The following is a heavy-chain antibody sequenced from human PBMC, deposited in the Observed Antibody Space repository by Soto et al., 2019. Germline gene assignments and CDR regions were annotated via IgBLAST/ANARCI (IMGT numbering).Heavy chain of an antibody. Sequence: GGSLRLSCAASGFTFSSYWMHWVRQAPGKGLVWVSRINSDGSSTTYADSVKGRFTISRDNSKNTLYLQMNSLRAEDTAVYYCARVGPSYYDDSSGPEMYFDYWGPGTLVNVSS. CDR1: GFTFSSYW. CDR2: INSDGSST. J-gene: IGHJ4*02. V-gene: IGHV3-74*01. D-gene: IGHD3-22*01. CDR3: ARVGPSYYDDSSGPEMYFDY.